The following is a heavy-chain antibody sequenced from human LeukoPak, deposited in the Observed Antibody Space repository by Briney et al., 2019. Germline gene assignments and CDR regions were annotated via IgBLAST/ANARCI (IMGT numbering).Heavy chain of an antibody. V-gene: IGHV3-30*04. D-gene: IGHD1-26*01. CDR3: ARGRRMLKWELPSTTFDY. CDR2: ISYDGSNK. CDR1: GFTFSSYA. Sequence: GGSLRLYCAASGFTFSSYAMHWVRQAPGKGLEWVAVISYDGSNKYYADSVKGRFTISRDNSKNTLYLQMNSLRAEDTAVYYCARGRRMLKWELPSTTFDYWGQGTLVTVSS. J-gene: IGHJ4*02.